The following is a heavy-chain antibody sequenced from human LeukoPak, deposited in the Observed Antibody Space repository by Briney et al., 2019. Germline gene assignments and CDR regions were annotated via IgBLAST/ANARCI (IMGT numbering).Heavy chain of an antibody. Sequence: GGSPRLSCAASGFIFSQYSMNWVRQAPGKGLEWVSHIRSSSETFYADSVKGRFTISRDNARNSLYLQMNNLRGENTAIYYCARDAGNSGYGCDLWGQGTLVTVSS. J-gene: IGHJ5*02. CDR3: ARDAGNSGYGCDL. CDR2: IRSSSET. D-gene: IGHD5-12*01. CDR1: GFIFSQYS. V-gene: IGHV3-48*01.